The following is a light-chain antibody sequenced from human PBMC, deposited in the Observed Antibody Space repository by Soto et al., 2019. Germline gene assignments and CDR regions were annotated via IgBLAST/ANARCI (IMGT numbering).Light chain of an antibody. Sequence: EIGLKLSAGALSLYKGERATLSCRASQSVSSSYLAWYQQKPGQAPRLLIYGASSRATGIPDRFSGSGSGTDFTLTIRTLEPEDFAVYHCQQYGSSPRTFGQGTKVDIK. CDR2: GAS. J-gene: IGKJ1*01. CDR3: QQYGSSPRT. CDR1: QSVSSSY. V-gene: IGKV3-20*01.